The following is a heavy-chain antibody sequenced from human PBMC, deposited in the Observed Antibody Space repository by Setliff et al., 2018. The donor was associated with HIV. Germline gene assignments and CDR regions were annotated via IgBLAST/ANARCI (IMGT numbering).Heavy chain of an antibody. V-gene: IGHV4-59*11. D-gene: IGHD3-3*01. CDR3: ARGVVDYDFWSGSGDYYYMDV. CDR2: FYYSGTT. CDR1: GGSISSHY. J-gene: IGHJ6*03. Sequence: SETLSLTCTVSGGSISSHYWSWIRQSPGKGLEWIGYFYYSGTTNYNPSLKSRVTISADTSKNQMSLKAKSVTAADTAVYYCARGVVDYDFWSGSGDYYYMDVWGKGTTVTVSS.